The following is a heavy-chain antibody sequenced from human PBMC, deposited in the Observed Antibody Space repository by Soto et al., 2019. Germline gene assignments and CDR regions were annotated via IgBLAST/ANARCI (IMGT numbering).Heavy chain of an antibody. D-gene: IGHD3-22*01. V-gene: IGHV3-21*01. CDR2: ISSSSSYI. Sequence: GGSLRLSCAVSGFTVSDKYLNWVRQAPGKGLEWVSSISSSSSYIYYADSVKGRFTISRDNAKNSLYLQMNSLRAEDTAVYYCARDQLYYNDISGRPLNAFDVWGQGTMVTVSS. CDR1: GFTVSDKY. CDR3: ARDQLYYNDISGRPLNAFDV. J-gene: IGHJ3*01.